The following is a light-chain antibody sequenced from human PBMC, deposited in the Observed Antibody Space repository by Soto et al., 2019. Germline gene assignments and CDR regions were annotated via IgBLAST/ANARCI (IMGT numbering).Light chain of an antibody. J-gene: IGKJ1*01. CDR1: KSISSW. V-gene: IGKV1-5*03. CDR2: KAS. CDR3: QQYNSYPWT. Sequence: DIQLTQSPSLLSASVGDRVTITCRASKSISSWLAWYQQKPGKAPKLLIYKASSLESGVPPRFSGSGSGTEFTLTISSLQPDDFATYYCQQYNSYPWTFGQGTKVDIK.